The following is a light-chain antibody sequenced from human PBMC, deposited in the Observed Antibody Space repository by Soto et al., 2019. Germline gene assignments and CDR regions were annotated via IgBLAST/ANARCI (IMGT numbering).Light chain of an antibody. CDR3: CSYAGTTHV. V-gene: IGLV2-11*01. CDR1: SSDIGGYKY. Sequence: HSVLTQPASVSGSPGQSVTISCTGSSSDIGGYKYVSWYQQLPGKAPKLMIYDVNKRPSGVPDRFSGSNSGNTASLTISGLQAEDEADYYCCSYAGTTHVFGIGTKLTVL. J-gene: IGLJ1*01. CDR2: DVN.